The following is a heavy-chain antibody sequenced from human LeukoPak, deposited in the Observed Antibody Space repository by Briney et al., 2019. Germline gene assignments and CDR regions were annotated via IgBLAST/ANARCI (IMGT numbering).Heavy chain of an antibody. CDR2: INPNSGGT. CDR1: GYTFTGYY. J-gene: IGHJ4*02. V-gene: IGHV1-2*02. CDR3: ARALGYCTNGVCYEAHFDY. D-gene: IGHD2-8*01. Sequence: ASVKVSCKASGYTFTGYYMHWVRQAPGQGLEWMGWINPNSGGTNYAQKFQGRVTMTRDTSISTAYMELSRLRSDDTAVYYCARALGYCTNGVCYEAHFDYWGQGTLVTVSS.